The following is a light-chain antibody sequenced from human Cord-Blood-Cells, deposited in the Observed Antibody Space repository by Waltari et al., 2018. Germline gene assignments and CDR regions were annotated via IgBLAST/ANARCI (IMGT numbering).Light chain of an antibody. CDR2: GAS. CDR1: QSVSSSY. V-gene: IGKV3-20*01. Sequence: EIVLTQSPGTLSLSPGEIATLSCRASQSVSSSYLAWYQQKPGQAPRLLIYGASSRATGIPDRFSGSGYGTDFTLTISRLEPEDFAVYYCQQYGSSPTFGQGTKLEIK. CDR3: QQYGSSPT. J-gene: IGKJ2*01.